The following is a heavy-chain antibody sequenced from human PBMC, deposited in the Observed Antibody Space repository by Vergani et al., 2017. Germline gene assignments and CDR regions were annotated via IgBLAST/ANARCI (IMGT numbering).Heavy chain of an antibody. J-gene: IGHJ6*02. D-gene: IGHD2-2*01. CDR2: INPNSGGT. CDR3: AADIVVVPGASFRMDV. V-gene: IGHV1-2*02. Sequence: QVQLVQSGAEVKKPGASVKVSCKASGYTFTGYYMHWVRQAPGQGLEWMGWINPNSGGTNYAQKFQGRVTMTRDTSISTAYMELSRLRSDDTAVYYCAADIVVVPGASFRMDVGGQGSTVTVSS. CDR1: GYTFTGYY.